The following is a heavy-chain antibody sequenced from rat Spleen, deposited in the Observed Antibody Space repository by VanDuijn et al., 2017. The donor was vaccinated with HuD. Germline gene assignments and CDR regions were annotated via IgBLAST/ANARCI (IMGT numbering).Heavy chain of an antibody. CDR2: ISYEGSST. J-gene: IGHJ4*01. D-gene: IGHD1-4*01. CDR3: ARPGITSYVMDA. CDR1: GFTFSDYY. Sequence: EVQLVESGGGLVQPGRSLKLSCAASGFTFSDYYMVWFRQAPQKGLAWVASISYEGSSTYYGDSVKGRFTISRDNAKNTLYLQMNSLRSEDTATYYCARPGITSYVMDAWGQGASVTVSS. V-gene: IGHV5-22*01.